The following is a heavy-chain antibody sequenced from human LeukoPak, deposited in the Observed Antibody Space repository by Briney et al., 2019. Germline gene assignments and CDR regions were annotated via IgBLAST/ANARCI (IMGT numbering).Heavy chain of an antibody. V-gene: IGHV4-59*01. CDR1: GGSISSYY. D-gene: IGHD3-22*01. CDR2: IHYSGST. J-gene: IGHJ4*02. CDR3: ARQRRYYDSSGYFDY. Sequence: SETLSLTCTVSGGSISSYYWSWIRQPPGKGLEWIGYIHYSGSTHYNPSLKSRVTISVDTSKNQVSLKLRSVTAADTAVYYCARQRRYYDSSGYFDYWGQGTLVTVSS.